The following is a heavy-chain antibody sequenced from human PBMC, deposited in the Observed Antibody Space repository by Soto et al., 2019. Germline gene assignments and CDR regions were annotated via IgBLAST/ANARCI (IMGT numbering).Heavy chain of an antibody. V-gene: IGHV4-59*01. CDR3: ARGLDGHINSYYQHRNRLAS. CDR2: IYYSGST. CDR1: GGSISSYY. Sequence: SETLSLTCTVSGGSISSYYWSWIRQPPGKGLEWIGYIYYSGSTNYNPSLKSRVTISVDTSKNQFSLKLSSVTAADTAVYYCARGLDGHINSYYQHRNRLASRGQGTFDTVSS. D-gene: IGHD1-26*01. J-gene: IGHJ5*01.